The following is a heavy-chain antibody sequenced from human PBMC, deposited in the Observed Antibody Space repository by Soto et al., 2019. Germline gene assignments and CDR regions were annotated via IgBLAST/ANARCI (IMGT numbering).Heavy chain of an antibody. V-gene: IGHV3-74*01. CDR3: AARGIGYYAN. CDR1: GFTFSTYW. D-gene: IGHD3-22*01. Sequence: EVQLVESGGDLVQPGGSLRLSCAASGFTFSTYWMHWVRQAPGKGLLWVSRIKTDGTYATYADSVKGRFTISRDNAKNTLYLQMNSLRVEDAAVYYCAARGIGYYANWGQGTLVTVSS. J-gene: IGHJ4*02. CDR2: IKTDGTYA.